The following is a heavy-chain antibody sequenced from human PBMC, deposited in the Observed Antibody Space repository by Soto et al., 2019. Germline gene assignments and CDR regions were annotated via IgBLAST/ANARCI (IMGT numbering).Heavy chain of an antibody. CDR3: ARLYYDILPGYYKSWFDP. D-gene: IGHD3-9*01. Sequence: QVQLVQSGAEVKKPGSSVKVSCKASGGTFSSYAISWVRQAPGQGLEWMGGIIPIFGTANYAQKFQGRVTITADESTSTAYMELSSLRSEDTAVYYCARLYYDILPGYYKSWFDPWGQGTLVTVSS. CDR2: IIPIFGTA. V-gene: IGHV1-69*01. CDR1: GGTFSSYA. J-gene: IGHJ5*02.